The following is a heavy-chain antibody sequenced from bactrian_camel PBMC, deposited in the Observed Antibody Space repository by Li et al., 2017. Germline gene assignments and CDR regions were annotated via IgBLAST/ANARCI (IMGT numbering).Heavy chain of an antibody. J-gene: IGHJ6*01. D-gene: IGHD1*01. V-gene: IGHV3S59*01. CDR3: GAVIACPQSWYAKWNPPFAY. Sequence: DVQLVESGGGSVQAGGSLRLACTASGFTFSSNFMAWFRQAPGKEREGVAAISKSSGVTYYVDSVKGRFTISRDNKNAVYLQMDSLKPEDTAEYYCGAVIACPQSWYAKWNPPFAYWGQGTQVTVS. CDR2: ISKSSGVT. CDR1: GFTFSSNF.